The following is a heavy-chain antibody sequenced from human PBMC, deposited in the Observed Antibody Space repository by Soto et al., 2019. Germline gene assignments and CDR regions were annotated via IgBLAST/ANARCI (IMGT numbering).Heavy chain of an antibody. CDR2: IKQDGREK. Sequence: PGGSLRLSCAASGFTFSSYWMSWVRQAPGKGLEWVANIKQDGREKNYVDSVKGRFTISRDNAKNSLDLQMNSLRAEDTAVYYCARGRVAVAGSSDYWGQGTLVTVSS. D-gene: IGHD6-19*01. CDR3: ARGRVAVAGSSDY. V-gene: IGHV3-7*01. CDR1: GFTFSSYW. J-gene: IGHJ4*02.